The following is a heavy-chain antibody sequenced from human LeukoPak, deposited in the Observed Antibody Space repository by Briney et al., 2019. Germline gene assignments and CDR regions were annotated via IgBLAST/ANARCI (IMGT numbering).Heavy chain of an antibody. CDR3: ARDSRDGWSPSAYFQH. V-gene: IGHV4-59*01. D-gene: IGHD5-24*01. Sequence: SETLSLTCSVSGDSIVSYYWNWLRQSPGKGLEWIGNIHHFGRTEYNSSLRSRVTMFLDSSKNQFSLKLTSVTPTDTAVYYCARDSRDGWSPSAYFQHWGQGTLVTVSS. J-gene: IGHJ1*01. CDR1: GDSIVSYY. CDR2: IHHFGRT.